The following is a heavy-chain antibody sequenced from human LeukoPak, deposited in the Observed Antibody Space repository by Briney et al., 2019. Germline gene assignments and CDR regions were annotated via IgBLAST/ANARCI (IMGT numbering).Heavy chain of an antibody. J-gene: IGHJ4*02. CDR2: INSDGSST. D-gene: IGHD3-9*01. Sequence: GGSLRLSCAASGFTFSSYWMHWVRQAPGKGLVWVSRINSDGSSTSYADSVKGRFTISRDNAKNTLYLQMNSLRAEDTAVYYCAKYTHYDILTGYPSSPAYFDYWGQGTLVTVSS. CDR3: AKYTHYDILTGYPSSPAYFDY. CDR1: GFTFSSYW. V-gene: IGHV3-74*01.